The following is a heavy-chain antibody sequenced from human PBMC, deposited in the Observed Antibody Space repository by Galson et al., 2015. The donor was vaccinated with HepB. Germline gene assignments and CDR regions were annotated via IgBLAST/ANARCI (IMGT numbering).Heavy chain of an antibody. CDR3: TRLADFSGYSSS. CDR1: GFTFSGSA. D-gene: IGHD6-13*01. Sequence: SLRLSCAASGFTFSGSAIHWVRQISGKGLEWVGRIRSKASNYATAYAASLKGRFTISRDDSKNTAYLHMKSLKTEDTAVYYCTRLADFSGYSSSWGQGTLVTVSS. V-gene: IGHV3-73*01. J-gene: IGHJ4*02. CDR2: IRSKASNYAT.